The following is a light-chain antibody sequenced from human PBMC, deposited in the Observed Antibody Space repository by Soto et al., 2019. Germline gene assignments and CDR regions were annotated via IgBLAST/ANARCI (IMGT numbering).Light chain of an antibody. J-gene: IGKJ1*01. CDR1: QSVSNN. CDR3: QQYNNWWT. CDR2: DAS. Sequence: EVVMTQSPATLSVSPGERATLSCRASQSVSNNLAWYQQKPGKAPRLLIYDASTRATGIPARFSGSGSGTEFTLTISSLQSEDVAVYYCQQYNNWWTFGQGTKVEIK. V-gene: IGKV3-15*01.